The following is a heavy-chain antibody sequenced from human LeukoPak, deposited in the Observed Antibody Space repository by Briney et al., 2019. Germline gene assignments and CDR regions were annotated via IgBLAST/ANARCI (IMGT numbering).Heavy chain of an antibody. CDR2: INPNSGGT. CDR3: ATNYYDSSGYLFDY. V-gene: IGHV1-2*02. CDR1: GYTFTGYY. J-gene: IGHJ4*02. D-gene: IGHD3-22*01. Sequence: ASVKVSCKASGYTFTGYYMHWVRPAPGQGLEWMGWINPNSGGTNYAQKFQGRVTMTRDTSISTAYMELSRLRSDDTAVYYCATNYYDSSGYLFDYWGQGTLVTVSS.